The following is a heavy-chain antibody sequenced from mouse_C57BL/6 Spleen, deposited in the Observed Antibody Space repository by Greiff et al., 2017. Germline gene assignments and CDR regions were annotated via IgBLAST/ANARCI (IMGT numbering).Heavy chain of an antibody. V-gene: IGHV5-9-1*02. J-gene: IGHJ2*01. D-gene: IGHD1-1*01. Sequence: EVQRVESGEGLVKPGGSLKLSCAASGFTFSSYAMSWVRQTPEKRLEWVAYISSGGDYIYYADTVKGRFTISRDNARNTLYLQMSSLKSEDTAMYYCTRASHYYGSHFDYWGQGTTLTVSS. CDR1: GFTFSSYA. CDR3: TRASHYYGSHFDY. CDR2: ISSGGDYI.